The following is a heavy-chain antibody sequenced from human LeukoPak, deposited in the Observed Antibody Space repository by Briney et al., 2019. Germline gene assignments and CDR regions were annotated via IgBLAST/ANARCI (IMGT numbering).Heavy chain of an antibody. CDR3: ARLDYRGGY. J-gene: IGHJ4*02. V-gene: IGHV4-39*01. CDR1: GDSISSSTYY. Sequence: SETLSLTCTVTGDSISSSTYYWGWIRQPLGKGLEWIGSIYYSGVTYYNPSLKSRVTMFVDTSRNQFSLKLSSVTAADTALYYCARLDYRGGYWGQGTLVTVSS. D-gene: IGHD3-16*01. CDR2: IYYSGVT.